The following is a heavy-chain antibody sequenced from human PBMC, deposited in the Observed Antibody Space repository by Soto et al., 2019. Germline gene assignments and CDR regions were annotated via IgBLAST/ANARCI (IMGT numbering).Heavy chain of an antibody. V-gene: IGHV4-59*01. Sequence: QVQLQESGPGLVKPSETLSLTCTISGGSITNYYWSWIRQPPGKGLEWIGYVYYSGSTKYNPSLGIRVNMSANMSKNRFSLRVHCFTAANTAVYYCAKNLRSAADVYTFDFWAQGILVNVSS. J-gene: IGHJ4*02. CDR2: VYYSGST. CDR3: AKNLRSAADVYTFDF. CDR1: GGSITNYY. D-gene: IGHD1-20*01.